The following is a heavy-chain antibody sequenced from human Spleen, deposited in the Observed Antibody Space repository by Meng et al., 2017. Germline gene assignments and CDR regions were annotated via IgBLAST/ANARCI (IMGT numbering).Heavy chain of an antibody. Sequence: QVQLQESGPGLVKPSQTLSLSCSVSGDSISNTESYWGWIRQPPGKGLEWIGYKHYSGTTYYNPSLQSRVSMSVDTSKNQFSLTLSSVTAADTAVYYCVRSSGWVRTGFDPWGQGTLVTVSS. CDR2: KHYSGTT. V-gene: IGHV4-30-4*01. CDR3: VRSSGWVRTGFDP. CDR1: GDSISNTESY. D-gene: IGHD6-19*01. J-gene: IGHJ5*02.